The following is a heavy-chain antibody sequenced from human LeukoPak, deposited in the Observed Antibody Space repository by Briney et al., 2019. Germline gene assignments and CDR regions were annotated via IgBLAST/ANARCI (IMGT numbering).Heavy chain of an antibody. J-gene: IGHJ6*02. CDR1: GGSISSYY. CDR2: VYYSGST. V-gene: IGHV4-59*08. D-gene: IGHD6-13*01. Sequence: SETLSLTCTVSGGSISSYYWSWIRQPPGKGLEWIGYVYYSGSTNYNPSLKSRVTISEDTSKKKFSLKVSSVTAADTAVYYCARLGEVSSSWDQYGMDVWGQGTTVTVSS. CDR3: ARLGEVSSSWDQYGMDV.